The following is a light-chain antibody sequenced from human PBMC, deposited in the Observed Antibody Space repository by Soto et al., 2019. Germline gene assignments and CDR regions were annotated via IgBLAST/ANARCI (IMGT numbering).Light chain of an antibody. J-gene: IGLJ2*01. CDR2: RSN. V-gene: IGLV1-47*01. Sequence: QSVLTQPPSASGTPGQGVTISCSEASSNIGSHYVYWYQQLPGTAPKLLIYRSNQRPSGVPDRFSGSKSGTSASLAISGLRSEDEADYYCAVWDDSLSGPVFGGGTKVTVL. CDR3: AVWDDSLSGPV. CDR1: SSNIGSHY.